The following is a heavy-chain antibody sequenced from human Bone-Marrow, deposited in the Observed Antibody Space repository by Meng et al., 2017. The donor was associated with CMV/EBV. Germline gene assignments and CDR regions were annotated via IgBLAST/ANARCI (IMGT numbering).Heavy chain of an antibody. D-gene: IGHD4-11*01. V-gene: IGHV3-30-3*01. J-gene: IGHJ6*02. CDR2: ISYDGSNK. CDR1: GFTFSSYA. CDR3: ARDYWDSNYEDPYYYYGMDV. Sequence: GGSLRLSCAASGFTFSSYAMHWVRQAPGKGLEWVAVISYDGSNKYYADSVKGRFTTSRDNSKNTLYLQMNSLRAEDTAVYYCARDYWDSNYEDPYYYYGMDVWGQGTTVTVSS.